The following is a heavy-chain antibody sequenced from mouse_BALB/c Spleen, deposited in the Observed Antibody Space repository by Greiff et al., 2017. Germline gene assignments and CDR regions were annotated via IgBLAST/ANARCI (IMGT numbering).Heavy chain of an antibody. D-gene: IGHD1-1*01. CDR2: ISYDGSN. CDR1: GYSITSGYY. Sequence: EVQVVESGPGLVKPSQSLSLTCSVTGYSITSGYYWNWIRQFPGNKLEWMGYISYDGSNNYNPSLKNRISITRDTSKNQFFLKLNSVTTEDTATYYCARGRVDYYGSSYYYWGQGTTLTVSS. V-gene: IGHV3-6*02. J-gene: IGHJ2*01. CDR3: ARGRVDYYGSSYYY.